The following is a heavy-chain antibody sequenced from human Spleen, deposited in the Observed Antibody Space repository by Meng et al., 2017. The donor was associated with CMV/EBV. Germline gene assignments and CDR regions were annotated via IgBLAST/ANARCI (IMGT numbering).Heavy chain of an antibody. D-gene: IGHD2-2*01. J-gene: IGHJ4*02. CDR3: ARGYVVVPAAMAY. V-gene: IGHV1-2*02. CDR1: GYTFTGNY. CDR2: INPNSGGT. Sequence: KAAGYTFTGNYKHWVRQAPGQGLEWMGWINPNSGGTNYAQKFQGRVTMTRDTSISTAYMEPSRLRSDDTAVYYCARGYVVVPAAMAYWGQGTLVTVPQ.